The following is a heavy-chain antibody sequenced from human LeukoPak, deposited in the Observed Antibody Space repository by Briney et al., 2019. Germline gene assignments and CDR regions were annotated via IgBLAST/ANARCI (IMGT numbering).Heavy chain of an antibody. V-gene: IGHV3-23*01. Sequence: PGGSLRLSCTASGFRFGVFAMIWVRQAPGRGLEWVSSISAGGVNTHYADRVKGRFTVSRDNSKSSMYLQMDSLRVEDTAVYFCAKDPVHLSRSFDNWGQGTLVSVPA. CDR2: ISAGGVNT. CDR1: GFRFGVFA. D-gene: IGHD6-6*01. CDR3: AKDPVHLSRSFDN. J-gene: IGHJ4*02.